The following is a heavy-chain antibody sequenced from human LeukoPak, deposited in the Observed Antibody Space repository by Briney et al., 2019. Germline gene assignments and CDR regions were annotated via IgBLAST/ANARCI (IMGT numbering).Heavy chain of an antibody. CDR1: GGSISTYY. Sequence: SETLSLTCTVSGGSISTYYWSWLRQPPGKGLEWIGHIYYSGSTYYNPSLKSRVTISVDTSKNQFSLKLNGVTAADTAVYYCARNKPLDPFDIWGQGTMVTVSS. CDR3: ARNKPLDPFDI. J-gene: IGHJ3*02. CDR2: IYYSGST. D-gene: IGHD1/OR15-1a*01. V-gene: IGHV4-59*01.